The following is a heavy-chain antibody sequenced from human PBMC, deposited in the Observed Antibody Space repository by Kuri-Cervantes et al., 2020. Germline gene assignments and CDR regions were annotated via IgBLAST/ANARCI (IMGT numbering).Heavy chain of an antibody. J-gene: IGHJ3*02. CDR3: TTGSYYYDSSGFFHGRDAFDI. D-gene: IGHD3-22*01. CDR2: IRSRVYGGTT. CDR1: GSTFGDYP. V-gene: IGHV3-49*04. Sequence: GESLKISCTTSGSTFGDYPMSWVRQAPGKGLESVGFIRSRVYGGTTEYAASVKGRFTISRDDSKNTLYLQMNSLKTEDTAVYYCTTGSYYYDSSGFFHGRDAFDIWGQGTMVTVSS.